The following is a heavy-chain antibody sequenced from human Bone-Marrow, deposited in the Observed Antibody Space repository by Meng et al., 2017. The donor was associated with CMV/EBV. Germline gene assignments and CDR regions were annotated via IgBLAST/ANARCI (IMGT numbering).Heavy chain of an antibody. J-gene: IGHJ4*02. D-gene: IGHD3-3*02. CDR2: IKSGGGTT. V-gene: IGHV3-15*01. Sequence: GESLKISCAASGFTFSSYGMHWVRQAPGKGLEWVARIKSGGGTTEYAAPVRGRFSISRDDSYNTLYLQMNSLKTEDTAIYYCATDRPEVLAQIDFWGQGTLVTVSS. CDR1: GFTFSSYG. CDR3: ATDRPEVLAQIDF.